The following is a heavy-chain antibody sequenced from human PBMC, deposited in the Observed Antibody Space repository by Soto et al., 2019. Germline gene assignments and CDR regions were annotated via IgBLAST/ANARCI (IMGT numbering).Heavy chain of an antibody. Sequence: ASVEVSCKXSGYTFTSYAMHWVRQAPGQRLEWMGWINAGNGNTKYSQKFQGRVTITRDTSASTAYMELSSLRSEDTAVYYCASRYSGYQYYYYGMDVWGQGTTVTVSS. CDR1: GYTFTSYA. CDR3: ASRYSGYQYYYYGMDV. CDR2: INAGNGNT. J-gene: IGHJ6*02. V-gene: IGHV1-3*01. D-gene: IGHD5-12*01.